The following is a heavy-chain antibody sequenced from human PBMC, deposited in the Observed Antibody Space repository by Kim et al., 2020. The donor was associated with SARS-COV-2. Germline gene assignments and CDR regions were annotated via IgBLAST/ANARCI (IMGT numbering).Heavy chain of an antibody. J-gene: IGHJ4*02. Sequence: GGSLRLSCAASGFTFSSYGMHWVRQAPGKGLEWVAVISYDGSNKYYADSVKGRFTISRDNSKNTLYLQMNSLRAEDTAVYYCAKDPRVASCGGDCYSRTYYFDYWGQGTLVTVSS. D-gene: IGHD2-21*01. CDR1: GFTFSSYG. V-gene: IGHV3-30*18. CDR3: AKDPRVASCGGDCYSRTYYFDY. CDR2: ISYDGSNK.